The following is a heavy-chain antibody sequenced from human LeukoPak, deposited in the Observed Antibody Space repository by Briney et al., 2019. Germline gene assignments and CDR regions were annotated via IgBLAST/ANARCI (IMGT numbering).Heavy chain of an antibody. Sequence: GASVKVSCKASGYTFTSYAMHWVRQAPGQRLEWMGWINAGNGNTKYSQKFQGRVTITRDTSASTAYMELSSLRSEDTAVYYCAREGGFRGVNAYYYYGMDVWGKGTTVTVSS. J-gene: IGHJ6*04. D-gene: IGHD3-10*01. CDR2: INAGNGNT. V-gene: IGHV1-3*01. CDR1: GYTFTSYA. CDR3: AREGGFRGVNAYYYYGMDV.